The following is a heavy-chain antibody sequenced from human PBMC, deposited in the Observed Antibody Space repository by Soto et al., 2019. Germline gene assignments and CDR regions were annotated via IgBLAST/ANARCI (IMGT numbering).Heavy chain of an antibody. Sequence: EVHLLESGGGLVQPGGSLRLSCAVSGFSLSTYALSWVRQAPGKGLEWVSAITSSGDTTYYADSVKGRFTISRDISQNTLFLQMNSLRGEDTAVYYCARLRYVLYWGQGTLVTVSS. D-gene: IGHD3-16*01. CDR2: ITSSGDTT. CDR3: ARLRYVLY. CDR1: GFSLSTYA. J-gene: IGHJ4*02. V-gene: IGHV3-23*01.